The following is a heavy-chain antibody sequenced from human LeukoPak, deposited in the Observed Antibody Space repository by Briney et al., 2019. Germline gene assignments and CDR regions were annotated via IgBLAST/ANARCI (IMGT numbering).Heavy chain of an antibody. Sequence: PSETLSLTCTVSGGSISSYYWSWIRQPPGKGLEWIGYIYYSGSTNYNPSLKSRVTISVDTSKNQFSLKLSSVTAADTAVYYCARGGLPITMVRGIKYNRFDPWGQGTLVTVSS. CDR3: ARGGLPITMVRGIKYNRFDP. D-gene: IGHD3-10*01. CDR2: IYYSGST. J-gene: IGHJ5*02. V-gene: IGHV4-59*01. CDR1: GGSISSYY.